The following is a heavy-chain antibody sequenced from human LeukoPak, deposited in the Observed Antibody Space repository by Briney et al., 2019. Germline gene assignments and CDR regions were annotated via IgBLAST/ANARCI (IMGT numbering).Heavy chain of an antibody. CDR3: ARDPGEMATIGLDY. CDR1: GYTFTSYD. J-gene: IGHJ4*02. Sequence: GASVKVSCKASGYTFTSYDINWVRQAPGQGLEWMGWISAYNGNTNYAQKLQGRVTMTTDTSTSTAYMELRSLRSDDTAVYYCARDPGEMATIGLDYWGQGTLVTVSS. V-gene: IGHV1-18*01. D-gene: IGHD5-24*01. CDR2: ISAYNGNT.